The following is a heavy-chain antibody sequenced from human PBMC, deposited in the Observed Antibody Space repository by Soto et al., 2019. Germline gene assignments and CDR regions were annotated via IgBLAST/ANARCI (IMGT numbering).Heavy chain of an antibody. CDR3: AREYSNSPEAFDI. CDR2: IYNSGRT. J-gene: IGHJ4*02. D-gene: IGHD1-26*01. V-gene: IGHV4-61*01. Sequence: TSETLSLTCTVSGGSVNSDYYYWTWIRRPPGKGLEWIGYIYNSGRTNYNPSLKSRVSISMDTSRNQFSLKLTSVTAADTAVFYCAREYSNSPEAFDIWGQGSLVTVSS. CDR1: GGSVNSDYYY.